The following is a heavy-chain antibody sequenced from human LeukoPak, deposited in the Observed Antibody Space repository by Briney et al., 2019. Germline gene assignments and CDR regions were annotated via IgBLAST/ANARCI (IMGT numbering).Heavy chain of an antibody. Sequence: SETLSLTCTVSGYSISTGYYWDWIRQPPGKGLEWIGTFYHGGSTYYNPSLKSRVTISVDTSKNQSSLNLTSVTAADTAVYYCARVGYGDTLDYWGQGTLVTVSP. J-gene: IGHJ4*02. CDR3: ARVGYGDTLDY. CDR1: GYSISTGYY. CDR2: FYHGGST. D-gene: IGHD4-17*01. V-gene: IGHV4-38-2*02.